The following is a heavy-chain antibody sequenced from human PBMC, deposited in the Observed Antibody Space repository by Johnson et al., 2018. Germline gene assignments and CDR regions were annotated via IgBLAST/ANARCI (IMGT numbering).Heavy chain of an antibody. V-gene: IGHV3-30*14. Sequence: QVQLVESGGGVVQPGRSPRLSCAASGFTFSSYAMHWGRQAPGKGLEGVAVISYDGNDKYYADSVKGRLTISRDNSKNTLPLQMTSLRADDTAVYYFARLWAYCGGDCLDAFDIWGQGTMVTVSS. J-gene: IGHJ3*02. CDR3: ARLWAYCGGDCLDAFDI. CDR2: ISYDGNDK. CDR1: GFTFSSYA. D-gene: IGHD2-21*02.